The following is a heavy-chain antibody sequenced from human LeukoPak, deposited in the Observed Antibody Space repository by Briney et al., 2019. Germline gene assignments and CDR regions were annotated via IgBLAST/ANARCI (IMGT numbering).Heavy chain of an antibody. Sequence: SETLSLTCTVSGGSISIFYWSWIRQPAGKGLDWIGRIHSSGSINHNPSLKSRVTLSVDTSKNQFSLKLTSVAAAVTAVYYCARGTFKDGLDVWGQGTTVTVSS. CDR2: IHSSGSI. V-gene: IGHV4-4*07. J-gene: IGHJ6*02. CDR3: ARGTFKDGLDV. CDR1: GGSISIFY. D-gene: IGHD2/OR15-2a*01.